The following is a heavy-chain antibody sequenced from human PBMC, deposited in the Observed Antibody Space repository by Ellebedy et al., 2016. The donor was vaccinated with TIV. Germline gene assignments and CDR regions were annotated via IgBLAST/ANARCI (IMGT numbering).Heavy chain of an antibody. J-gene: IGHJ4*02. V-gene: IGHV3-21*01. D-gene: IGHD1-26*01. CDR1: GFTVSSNY. CDR2: ISSSGTYI. Sequence: GESLKISCAASGFTVSSNYMSWVRQAPGKGLEWVSYISSSGTYIYYADSVKGRFTVSRDNAKNSLYLQMNSLRAEDTAVYYCANLVGDTKDYWGQGTLVTVSS. CDR3: ANLVGDTKDY.